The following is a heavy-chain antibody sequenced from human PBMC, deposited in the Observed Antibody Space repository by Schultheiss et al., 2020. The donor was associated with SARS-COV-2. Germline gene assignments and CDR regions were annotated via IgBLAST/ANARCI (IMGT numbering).Heavy chain of an antibody. CDR2: ISSGGRT. J-gene: IGHJ4*02. CDR1: GFTFSDYY. Sequence: GGSLRLSCAASGFTFSDYYMSWIRQAPGKGLEWVSYISSGGRTYYADSVKGRFTISRDNAKNSLYLQMNSLRAEDTAVYYCARGPNFRYDSSGPAGYWGQGTLVTVSS. D-gene: IGHD3-22*01. CDR3: ARGPNFRYDSSGPAGY. V-gene: IGHV3-11*04.